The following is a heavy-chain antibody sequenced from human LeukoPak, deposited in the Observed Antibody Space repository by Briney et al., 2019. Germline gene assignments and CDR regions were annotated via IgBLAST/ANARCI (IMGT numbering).Heavy chain of an antibody. CDR3: AKRDFTDYYDSSGYKPFDY. D-gene: IGHD3-22*01. V-gene: IGHV3-23*01. CDR2: ISGSGGST. J-gene: IGHJ4*02. Sequence: GGSLRLSCAASGFTFSSYAMSWVRQAPGKGLEWVSAISGSGGSTYYADSVKGRFTISRDNSKNTLYLQMNSLRAEDTAVYYCAKRDFTDYYDSSGYKPFDYWGQGTLVTVSS. CDR1: GFTFSSYA.